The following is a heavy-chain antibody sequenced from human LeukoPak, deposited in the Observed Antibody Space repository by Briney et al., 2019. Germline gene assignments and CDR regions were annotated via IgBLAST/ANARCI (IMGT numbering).Heavy chain of an antibody. J-gene: IGHJ4*02. CDR1: GGTFSSYA. CDR3: ARSGIAVAGLVDY. D-gene: IGHD6-19*01. V-gene: IGHV1-69*04. CDR2: IIPILGIA. Sequence: SVKVSCKASGGTFSSYAISWVRQAPGQGLEWMGRIIPILGIANYAQKFQGRVTMTTDTSTSTAYMELRSLRSDDTAVYYCARSGIAVAGLVDYWGQGTLVTVFS.